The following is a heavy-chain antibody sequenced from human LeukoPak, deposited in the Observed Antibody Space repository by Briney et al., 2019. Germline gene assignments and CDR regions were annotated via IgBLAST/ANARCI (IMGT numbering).Heavy chain of an antibody. J-gene: IGHJ4*02. Sequence: GGSLRLSCTASGFVFVDYGMSWFRQAPGKGLEWVGFIRSKTYGGTTQYAASVEGRFTISRDDSKGIAYLQMNSLNTEDTADYYCARGEGAVDYWGQGTLVTVSS. CDR3: ARGEGAVDY. CDR1: GFVFVDYG. CDR2: IRSKTYGGTT. V-gene: IGHV3-49*03. D-gene: IGHD4/OR15-4a*01.